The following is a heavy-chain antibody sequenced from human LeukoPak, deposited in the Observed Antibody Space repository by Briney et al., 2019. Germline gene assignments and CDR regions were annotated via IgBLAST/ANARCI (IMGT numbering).Heavy chain of an antibody. V-gene: IGHV3-21*01. Sequence: AGGSLRLSCAASGFTFSSYSMNWVRQAPGKGLEWVSSISSSSSYIYYADSVKGRFTISRDNAKNSLYLQMNSLRAEDTAVYYCARGRSSMIVVDASDIWGQGTMVTVSS. J-gene: IGHJ3*02. CDR2: ISSSSSYI. CDR1: GFTFSSYS. D-gene: IGHD3-22*01. CDR3: ARGRSSMIVVDASDI.